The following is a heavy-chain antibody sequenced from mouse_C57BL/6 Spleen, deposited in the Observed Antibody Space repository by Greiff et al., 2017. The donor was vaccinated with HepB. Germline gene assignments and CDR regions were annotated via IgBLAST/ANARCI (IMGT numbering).Heavy chain of an antibody. D-gene: IGHD1-1*01. CDR3: ARSDYYTTVVATRYFDV. CDR2: IYPGDGDT. CDR1: GYAFSSSW. V-gene: IGHV1-82*01. Sequence: QVQLQQSGPELVKPGASVKISCKASGYAFSSSWMNWVKQRPGKGLEWIGRIYPGDGDTNYNGKFKGQATLTADKSSSTAYMQLSSLTSEDSAVYLCARSDYYTTVVATRYFDVWGTGTTVTVSS. J-gene: IGHJ1*03.